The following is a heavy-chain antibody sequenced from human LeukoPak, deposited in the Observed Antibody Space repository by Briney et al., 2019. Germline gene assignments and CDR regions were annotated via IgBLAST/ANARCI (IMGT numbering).Heavy chain of an antibody. D-gene: IGHD1-26*01. Sequence: ASVKVSCKASGYTFSSYAMHWVRQAPGQRLERMGWINAGNGNTKYSQKFQGRVTITRDTSASTAYMELSSLRSEDTAVYYCARDGQSGSYRYWGQGTLVTVSS. CDR2: INAGNGNT. CDR3: ARDGQSGSYRY. J-gene: IGHJ4*02. V-gene: IGHV1-3*01. CDR1: GYTFSSYA.